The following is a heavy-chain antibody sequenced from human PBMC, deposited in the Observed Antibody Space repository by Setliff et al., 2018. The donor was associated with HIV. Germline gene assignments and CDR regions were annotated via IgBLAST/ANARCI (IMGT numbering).Heavy chain of an antibody. Sequence: LRLSCAASGFTFRNHAMHWVRQAPGKGLEWVAVISYDGSNKFYADSVKGRFTISRDNSKNTLYLQMNSLRAEDTAVYHCAKARSEYQLMPWYYYMDVWGQGTTVTVSS. CDR1: GFTFRNHA. J-gene: IGHJ6*03. CDR3: AKARSEYQLMPWYYYMDV. CDR2: ISYDGSNK. V-gene: IGHV3-30*04. D-gene: IGHD6-6*01.